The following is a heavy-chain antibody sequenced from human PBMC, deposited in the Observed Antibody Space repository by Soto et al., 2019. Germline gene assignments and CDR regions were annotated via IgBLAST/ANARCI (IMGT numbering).Heavy chain of an antibody. V-gene: IGHV1-3*05. CDR3: ARSLVVATALEY. CDR2: INAGNGNT. D-gene: IGHD2-21*02. J-gene: IGHJ4*02. CDR1: GYTFTSYA. Sequence: QVQLVQSGAEEKKPGASVKVSCKASGYTFTSYAMHWVRQAPGQRLEWMGWINAGNGNTKYSQKFQGRVTITRDTAASTAYKELSSLRSKDTAVYYCARSLVVATALEYWGQGTLVTVST.